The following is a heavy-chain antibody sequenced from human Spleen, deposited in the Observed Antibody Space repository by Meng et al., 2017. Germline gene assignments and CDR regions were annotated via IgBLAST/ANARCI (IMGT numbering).Heavy chain of an antibody. J-gene: IGHJ4*02. Sequence: QLQHAGPGLVKPSQTLSLTCAISGDSGSTISAAWNWIRQSPSRGLEWLGRTYYRSKWYNDFAVSVKSRITINADTSKNQFSLQLNSVTPEDTAVYYCAREYSSTFDYWGQGTLVTVSS. CDR2: TYYRSKWYN. CDR1: GDSGSTISAA. V-gene: IGHV6-1*01. CDR3: AREYSSTFDY. D-gene: IGHD6-13*01.